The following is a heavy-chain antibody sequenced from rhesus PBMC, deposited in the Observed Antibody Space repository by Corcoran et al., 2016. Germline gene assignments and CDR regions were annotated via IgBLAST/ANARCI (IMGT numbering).Heavy chain of an antibody. Sequence: QVQLQESGPGLVRPSETLSLTCTVSGDSTSGYYWNWIRQPPGEGREWIGYINDNSGTTYYNPSLKGRVTISSDTSQKRFSLKLTSLTAADTAVYYCARNVYRNSLYNSLDVWGRGVLVTVSS. D-gene: IGHD4-11*01. CDR1: GDSTSGYY. J-gene: IGHJ5-2*02. CDR3: ARNVYRNSLYNSLDV. CDR2: INDNSGTT. V-gene: IGHV4-165*02.